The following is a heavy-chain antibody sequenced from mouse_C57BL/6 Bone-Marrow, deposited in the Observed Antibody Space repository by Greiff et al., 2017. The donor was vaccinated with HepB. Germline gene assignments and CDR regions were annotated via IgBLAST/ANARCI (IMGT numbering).Heavy chain of an antibody. CDR1: GYTFTSYG. J-gene: IGHJ3*01. V-gene: IGHV1-81*01. D-gene: IGHD2-1*01. Sequence: QVHVKQSGAELARPGASVKLSCKASGYTFTSYGISWVKQRTGQGLEWIGEIYPRSGNTYYNEKFKGKATLTADKSSSTAYMELRSLTSEDSAVYFCARGGYYGNYEAYWGQGTLVTVSA. CDR3: ARGGYYGNYEAY. CDR2: IYPRSGNT.